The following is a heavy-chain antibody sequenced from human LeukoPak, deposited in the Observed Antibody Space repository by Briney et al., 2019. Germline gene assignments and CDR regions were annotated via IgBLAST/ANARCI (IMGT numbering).Heavy chain of an antibody. Sequence: PETLSLTCAVNGGYLSGYSWSWIRQPPGKGLEWTGEINHSGSTNYNPSLTSRVTISADTSQNQFSLKLRSVTAADTAVYYCARVYVTVVRGSWFDPWGQGTLVTVSS. J-gene: IGHJ5*02. CDR2: INHSGST. V-gene: IGHV4-34*01. CDR3: ARVYVTVVRGSWFDP. CDR1: GGYLSGYS. D-gene: IGHD3-10*01.